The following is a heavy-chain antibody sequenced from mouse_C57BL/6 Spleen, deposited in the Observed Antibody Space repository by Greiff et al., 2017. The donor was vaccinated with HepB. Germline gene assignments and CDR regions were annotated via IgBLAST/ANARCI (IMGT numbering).Heavy chain of an antibody. CDR1: GFTFSSYA. CDR3: ARSYYTPYYYAMDY. CDR2: ISDGGSYT. D-gene: IGHD2-12*01. Sequence: EVQVVESGGGLVKPGGSLKLSCAASGFTFSSYAMSWVRQTPEKRLEWVATISDGGSYTYYPDNVKGRFTISRDNAKNNLYLQMSHLKSEDTAMYYCARSYYTPYYYAMDYWGQGTSVTVSS. J-gene: IGHJ4*01. V-gene: IGHV5-4*01.